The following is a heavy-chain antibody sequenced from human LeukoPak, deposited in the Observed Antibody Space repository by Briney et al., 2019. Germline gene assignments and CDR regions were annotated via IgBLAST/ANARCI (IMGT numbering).Heavy chain of an antibody. J-gene: IGHJ6*02. V-gene: IGHV3-30*18. CDR1: GFTFSSYG. CDR2: ISYDGSNK. CDR3: AKERGSSRYYYYGMDV. Sequence: GGSLRLSCAASGFTFSSYGMHWVRQAPGKGLEWVAVISYDGSNKYYADSVKGRFTISRDNSKNTLYLQMNSPRAEDTAVYYCAKERGSSRYYYYGMDVWGQGTTVTVSS. D-gene: IGHD6-13*01.